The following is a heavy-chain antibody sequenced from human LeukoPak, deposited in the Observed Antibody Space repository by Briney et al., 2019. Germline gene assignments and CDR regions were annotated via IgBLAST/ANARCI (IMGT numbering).Heavy chain of an antibody. CDR3: AKDLNYDFWSGYYGNIDY. D-gene: IGHD3-3*01. J-gene: IGHJ4*02. CDR1: GLTFSTSG. V-gene: IGHV3-23*01. Sequence: GGSLRLSCTASGLTFSTSGFNWVRQAPGKGLEWVSAISGSGGSTYYADSVKGRFTISRDNSKNTLYLQMNSLRAEDTAVYYCAKDLNYDFWSGYYGNIDYWGQGTLVTVSS. CDR2: ISGSGGST.